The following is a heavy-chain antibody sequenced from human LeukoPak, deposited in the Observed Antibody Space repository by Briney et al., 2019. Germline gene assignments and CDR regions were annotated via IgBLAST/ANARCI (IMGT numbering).Heavy chain of an antibody. J-gene: IGHJ4*02. D-gene: IGHD3-10*01. V-gene: IGHV3-30*02. Sequence: GGSLRLSCAASGFTFSSYGMHWVRQAPGKGLDWVAFIHHDGSNKYYADSVRGRFTISRDNSKNTLYLQMNSLRAEDTAVYYCAKGLNSGSYYDYWGQGTLVTVSS. CDR2: IHHDGSNK. CDR1: GFTFSSYG. CDR3: AKGLNSGSYYDY.